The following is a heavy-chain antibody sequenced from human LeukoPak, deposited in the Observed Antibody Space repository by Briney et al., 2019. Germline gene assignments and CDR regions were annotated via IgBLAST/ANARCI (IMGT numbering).Heavy chain of an antibody. CDR2: INPDGTQK. V-gene: IGHV3-7*01. CDR3: ARGYSNYGYAFDI. D-gene: IGHD4-11*01. Sequence: GGSLRLSCAASGFTFSLYWMTWVRQSPGKGLEWVADINPDGTQKYSVDSLKGRFTISRDNAKNSLFLHLNSLRAEDTAVYYCARGYSNYGYAFDIWGQGTMVTVSS. J-gene: IGHJ3*02. CDR1: GFTFSLYW.